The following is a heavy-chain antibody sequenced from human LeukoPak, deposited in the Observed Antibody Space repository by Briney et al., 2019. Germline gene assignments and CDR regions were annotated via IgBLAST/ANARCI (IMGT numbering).Heavy chain of an antibody. D-gene: IGHD2-15*01. V-gene: IGHV1-46*01. J-gene: IGHJ6*02. CDR2: INPSGGST. Sequence: ASVKVSFKASGYTFTSYYMHWLRQAPGQGLEWMGIINPSGGSTSYAHKFQGRVTMISDTSRRTVNMEMSRLRSEDTAVYYCARIACSGGSCYSDYSYYYGMDAWGQGTTVTVSS. CDR3: ARIACSGGSCYSDYSYYYGMDA. CDR1: GYTFTSYY.